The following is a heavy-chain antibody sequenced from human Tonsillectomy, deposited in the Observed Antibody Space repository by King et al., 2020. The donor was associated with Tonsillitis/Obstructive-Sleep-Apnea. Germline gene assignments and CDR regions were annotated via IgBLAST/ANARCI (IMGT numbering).Heavy chain of an antibody. CDR1: GGSISSSSYY. V-gene: IGHV4-39*01. Sequence: LQLQESGPGLVKPSETLSLTCTVSGGSISSSSYYWGWIRQPPGKGLVWIGSIYYSGSTYYNPSLKSRVTISVDTSKNQFSLKLSSVTAADTAVYYCASGVLRGYSYGYGYWGQGTLVTVSS. J-gene: IGHJ4*02. CDR2: IYYSGST. D-gene: IGHD5-18*01. CDR3: ASGVLRGYSYGYGY.